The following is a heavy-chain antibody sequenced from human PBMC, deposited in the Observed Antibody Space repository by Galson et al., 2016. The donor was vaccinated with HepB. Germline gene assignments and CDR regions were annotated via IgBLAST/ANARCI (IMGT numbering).Heavy chain of an antibody. Sequence: LQXXXPGXVKPSXXLSLXXTVSGGSISXGDYYXXWIRQPPGKGLEWIGYIYYSGSTYYNPSLKSRVTISVYTSKNQFSLKLSSVTAADTAVYYCARGDDILTGTXXXDYWGQGTXXTVSX. J-gene: IGHJ4*02. CDR2: IYYSGST. V-gene: IGHV4-30-4*01. D-gene: IGHD3-9*01. CDR3: ARGDDILTGTXXXDY. CDR1: GGSISXGDYY.